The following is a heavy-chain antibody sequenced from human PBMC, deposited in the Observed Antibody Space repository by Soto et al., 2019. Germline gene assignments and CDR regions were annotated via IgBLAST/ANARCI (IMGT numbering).Heavy chain of an antibody. J-gene: IGHJ6*02. CDR1: GFTFSSYS. D-gene: IGHD6-6*01. Sequence: PGGSLRLSCAASGFTFSSYSMSWVRQAPGKGLEWVSVISYDGSNKYYADSVKGRFTISRDNSKNTLYLQMNSLRAEDTAVYYCARDTSSSSPYYGMDVWGQGTTVTVSS. CDR3: ARDTSSSSPYYGMDV. CDR2: ISYDGSNK. V-gene: IGHV3-30-3*01.